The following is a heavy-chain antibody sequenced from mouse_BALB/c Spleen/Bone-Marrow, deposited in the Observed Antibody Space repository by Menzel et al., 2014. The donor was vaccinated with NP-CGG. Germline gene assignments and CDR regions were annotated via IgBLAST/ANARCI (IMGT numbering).Heavy chain of an antibody. J-gene: IGHJ4*01. CDR1: GYSITGGYY. CDR2: ISYDGSN. Sequence: ESGPGLVKPSQSLSLTCSVTGYSITGGYYWNWIQQFPGIKLEWMGYISYDGSNNYNPSLKNRISITRDTSKNQFFLKLNSVTTEDTATYYCARWLLHYYAMDYWGQGTSVTVSS. V-gene: IGHV3-6*02. D-gene: IGHD2-3*01. CDR3: ARWLLHYYAMDY.